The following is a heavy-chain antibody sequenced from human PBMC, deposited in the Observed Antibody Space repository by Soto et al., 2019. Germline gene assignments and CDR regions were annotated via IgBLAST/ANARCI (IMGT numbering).Heavy chain of an antibody. Sequence: PSETLSLTCSVSGGSISGDYYWSWIRQSPEKGLEWIGYIYYSGSSYSNPALQSRLSMSLDTSKNQFSLKLRSGTAADTAVYYCARISRPIEVTGGYDNWFDPWGPGTLVTVSS. CDR3: ARISRPIEVTGGYDNWFDP. CDR1: GGSISGDYY. J-gene: IGHJ5*02. CDR2: IYYSGSS. V-gene: IGHV4-30-4*08. D-gene: IGHD5-12*01.